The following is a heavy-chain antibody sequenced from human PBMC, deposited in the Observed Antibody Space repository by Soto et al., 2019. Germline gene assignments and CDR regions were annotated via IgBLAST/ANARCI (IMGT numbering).Heavy chain of an antibody. CDR3: ARARYYDFWSGYGDHFDY. Sequence: ASVKVSCKASGYTFINYGISWVRQAPGQGLEWMGWISAYNGNTNYAQKLQGRVTMTTDTSTSTAYMELRSLRSDDTAVYYCARARYYDFWSGYGDHFDYWGQGTLVTVSS. CDR1: GYTFINYG. V-gene: IGHV1-18*01. D-gene: IGHD3-3*01. CDR2: ISAYNGNT. J-gene: IGHJ4*02.